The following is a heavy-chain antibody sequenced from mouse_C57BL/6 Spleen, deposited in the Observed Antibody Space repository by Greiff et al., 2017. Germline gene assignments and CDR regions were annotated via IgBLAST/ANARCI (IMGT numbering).Heavy chain of an antibody. CDR2: ILPGSGST. Sequence: QVQLQQSGAELMKPGASVKLSCKATGYKFTGYWIEWVKQRPGHGLEWIGEILPGSGSTNYNEKFKGKAPFTADTSSNTAYMQRSSLTTEDSAIYYCARRSTMVKRAWFAYWGQGTLVTVSA. CDR3: ARRSTMVKRAWFAY. D-gene: IGHD2-1*01. V-gene: IGHV1-9*01. J-gene: IGHJ3*01. CDR1: GYKFTGYW.